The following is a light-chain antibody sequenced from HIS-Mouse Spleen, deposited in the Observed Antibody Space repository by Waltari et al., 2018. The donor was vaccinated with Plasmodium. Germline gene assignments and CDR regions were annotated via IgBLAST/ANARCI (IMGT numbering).Light chain of an antibody. Sequence: QSALTQPASVSGSPGQSITISCTGTSSDVGGYNYVSWYQQHPGKAPKLMIYDVSNRPSGVSKRFSGSKSGHTASLTISGLQAEDEADYYCSSYTSSSWVFGGGTKLTVL. J-gene: IGLJ3*02. CDR1: SSDVGGYNY. CDR3: SSYTSSSWV. V-gene: IGLV2-14*03. CDR2: DVS.